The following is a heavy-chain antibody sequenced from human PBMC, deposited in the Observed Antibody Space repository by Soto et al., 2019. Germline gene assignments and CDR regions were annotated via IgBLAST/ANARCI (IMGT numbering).Heavy chain of an antibody. D-gene: IGHD6-13*01. V-gene: IGHV1-18*01. CDR2: ISAYNGNT. CDR3: ARDRGDRFDSSSWWLPRYWFDP. J-gene: IGHJ5*02. CDR1: GYTFTSYG. Sequence: AASVKVSCKASGYTFTSYGISWVRQAPGQGLEWMGWISAYNGNTNYAQKLQGRVTMTTDTSKNQFSLKLSSVTAADTAVYYCARDRGDRFDSSSWWLPRYWFDPWGQGTLVTVSS.